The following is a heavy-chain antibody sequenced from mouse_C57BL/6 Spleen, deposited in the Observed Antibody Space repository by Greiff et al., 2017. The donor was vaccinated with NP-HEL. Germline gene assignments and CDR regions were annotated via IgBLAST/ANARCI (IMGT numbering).Heavy chain of an antibody. Sequence: EVHLVESGGGLVKPGGSLKLSCAASGFTFSSYAMSWVRQTPEKRLEWVATISDGGSYTYYPDNVKGRFTISRDNAKNNLYLQMSHLKSEGTDMYNCERDYSGSRDYWGQGTTLTVSS. D-gene: IGHD1-1*01. CDR2: ISDGGSYT. CDR3: ERDYSGSRDY. V-gene: IGHV5-4*01. CDR1: GFTFSSYA. J-gene: IGHJ2*01.